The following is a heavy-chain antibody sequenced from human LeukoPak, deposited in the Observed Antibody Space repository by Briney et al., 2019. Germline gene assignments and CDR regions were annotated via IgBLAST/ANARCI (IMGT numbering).Heavy chain of an antibody. Sequence: GGSLRLSCAASGFTFSNYEMNWVRQAPGQGLEWISYINSSGSTIYYADSEKGRFTISRDNAKNSLFLQMDSLRVEDTAVYYCARAAAPPSFYYYYGMDVWGQGTTVTVSS. CDR2: INSSGSTI. CDR1: GFTFSNYE. CDR3: ARAAAPPSFYYYYGMDV. J-gene: IGHJ6*02. D-gene: IGHD3-3*01. V-gene: IGHV3-48*03.